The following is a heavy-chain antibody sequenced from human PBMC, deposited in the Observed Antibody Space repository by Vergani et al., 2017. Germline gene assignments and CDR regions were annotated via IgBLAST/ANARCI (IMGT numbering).Heavy chain of an antibody. CDR2: IYYSGST. J-gene: IGHJ6*02. V-gene: IGHV4-59*12. Sequence: VQLVESGGGLVKPGGSLRLSCAASGFTFSSYAMSWVRQAPGKGLEWIGYIYYSGSTNYNPSLKSRVTISVDTSKNQFSLKLSSVTAADTAVYYCARDTADPQPEHNYGMDVWGQGTTVTVSS. D-gene: IGHD5-18*01. CDR3: ARDTADPQPEHNYGMDV. CDR1: GFTFSSYA.